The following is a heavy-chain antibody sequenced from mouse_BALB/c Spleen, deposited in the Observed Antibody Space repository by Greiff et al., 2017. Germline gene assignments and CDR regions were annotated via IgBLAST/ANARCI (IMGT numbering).Heavy chain of an antibody. V-gene: IGHV1-14*01. CDR3: ARENYYGSSYAMDY. Sequence: VQLQQSGPELVKPGASVKMSCKASGYTFTSYVMHWVKQKPGQGLEWIGYINPYNDGTKYNEKFKGKATLTSDKSSSTAYMELSSLTSEDSAVYYCARENYYGSSYAMDYWGQGTSVTVSS. D-gene: IGHD1-1*01. J-gene: IGHJ4*01. CDR2: INPYNDGT. CDR1: GYTFTSYV.